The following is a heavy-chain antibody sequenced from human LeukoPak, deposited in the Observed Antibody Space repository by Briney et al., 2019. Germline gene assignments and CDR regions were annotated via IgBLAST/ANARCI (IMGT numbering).Heavy chain of an antibody. CDR1: GFPFIEYS. CDR2: IGIDRGNT. J-gene: IGHJ4*02. Sequence: GGSLRLSCTASGFPFIEYSMNWVRQAPGKGLEWISHIGIDRGNTKYADSVRGRFTISADKAKNSLYLQTNSLRVEDTAVYYCARDHNYAFYNWGQGTLVSVAS. V-gene: IGHV3-48*01. CDR3: ARDHNYAFYN. D-gene: IGHD1-1*01.